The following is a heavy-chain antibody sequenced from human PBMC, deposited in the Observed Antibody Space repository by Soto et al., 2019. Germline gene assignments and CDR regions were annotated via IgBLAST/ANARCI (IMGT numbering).Heavy chain of an antibody. CDR1: GASLSSISYY. V-gene: IGHV4-39*01. CDR2: IFFTGNI. D-gene: IGHD2-15*01. J-gene: IGHJ4*02. Sequence: PSETLSLTCTVSGASLSSISYYWAWLRQPPGKGLEWLGSIFFTGNIYYNPSLKSRVTISVDTSRNQFSLMVNSVSAADTAVYYCASRRCSGGRCYNPGVDSWGQGALVTVSS. CDR3: ASRRCSGGRCYNPGVDS.